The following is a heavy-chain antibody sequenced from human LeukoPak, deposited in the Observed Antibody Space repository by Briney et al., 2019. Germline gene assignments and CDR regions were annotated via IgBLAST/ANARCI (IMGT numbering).Heavy chain of an antibody. CDR2: INAANGNT. D-gene: IGHD3-10*01. J-gene: IGHJ5*02. CDR1: GYTFTSYA. CDR3: ARGKFGESLYWFDP. V-gene: IGHV1-3*01. Sequence: ASVKVSCKASGYTFTSYAMHWVRQAPGQRLESMGWINAANGNTEYSQNFQGRVTITRDTSASTAYMELSSLRSEDTAVYYCARGKFGESLYWFDPWGQGTLVTVSS.